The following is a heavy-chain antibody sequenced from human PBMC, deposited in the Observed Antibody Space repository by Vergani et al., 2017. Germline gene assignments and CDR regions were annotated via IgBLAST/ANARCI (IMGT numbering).Heavy chain of an antibody. CDR2: IHPADSDT. V-gene: IGHV5-51*01. Sequence: EVQLVPSGAEVKKPGESLKISCQISGYSFTNYWIGWLRQMPGKGLDWMGIIHPADSDTRYSPSFQGQVTISVDKSISTAYLQRSILRASDSAMYYCARLYGRDSSGSKYFDYWGQGTLVTVSS. CDR3: ARLYGRDSSGSKYFDY. J-gene: IGHJ4*02. CDR1: GYSFTNYW. D-gene: IGHD3-22*01.